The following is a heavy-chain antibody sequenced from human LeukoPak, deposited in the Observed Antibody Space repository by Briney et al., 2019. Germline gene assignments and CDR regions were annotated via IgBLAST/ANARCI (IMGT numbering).Heavy chain of an antibody. J-gene: IGHJ4*02. CDR2: INSDGSWT. CDR1: GNYW. D-gene: IGHD2/OR15-2a*01. Sequence: GGSLRLSCAASGNYWMHWVRQAPGKGLVWVSHINSDGSWTSYADSVKGRFTISKDNAKNTVCLQMNSLRAEDTAVYYCVSFYETYWGRGTLVTVSS. CDR3: VSFYETY. V-gene: IGHV3-74*01.